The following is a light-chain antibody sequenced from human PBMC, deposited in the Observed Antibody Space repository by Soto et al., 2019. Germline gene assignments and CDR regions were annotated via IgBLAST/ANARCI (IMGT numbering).Light chain of an antibody. CDR1: QSISSW. Sequence: DIQMTQSLSTLSASVGDRVTITCRASQSISSWLAWYQQKPGKAPKLLIYDASSLESGVPSRFSGSGSGTEFTLTISSLQPDDFATYYCQQYNSYSTFGQGTKVDIK. CDR2: DAS. J-gene: IGKJ1*01. CDR3: QQYNSYST. V-gene: IGKV1-5*01.